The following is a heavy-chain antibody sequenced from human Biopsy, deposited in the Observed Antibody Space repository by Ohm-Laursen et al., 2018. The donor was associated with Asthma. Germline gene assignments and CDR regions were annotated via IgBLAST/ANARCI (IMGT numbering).Heavy chain of an antibody. V-gene: IGHV4-30-2*01. CDR2: IYHSGST. CDR3: ARVKDGYNFDY. J-gene: IGHJ4*02. Sequence: SETLSLTCAVSGGSISSGGYSWGWIRQPPGKGLEWIGYIYHSGSTYYNPSLKSRVTISVDRSKNQFSLKLSSVTAADTAVYYCARVKDGYNFDYWGQGTLATVSS. D-gene: IGHD5-24*01. CDR1: GGSISSGGYS.